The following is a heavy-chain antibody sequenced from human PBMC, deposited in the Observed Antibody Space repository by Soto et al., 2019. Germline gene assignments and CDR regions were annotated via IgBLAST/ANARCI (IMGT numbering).Heavy chain of an antibody. J-gene: IGHJ6*02. D-gene: IGHD3-9*01. CDR1: GGFLSAYA. CDR3: ARLARDILTGYNVGGYYGMDV. Sequence: TLRHRSAVSGGFLSAYAWSWIRLLLEKGLEWIGEINHSGSTNYNPSLKSRVTISVDTSKNQFSLKLSSVTAADTAVYYCARLARDILTGYNVGGYYGMDVWGQGTTVT. V-gene: IGHV4-34*01. CDR2: INHSGST.